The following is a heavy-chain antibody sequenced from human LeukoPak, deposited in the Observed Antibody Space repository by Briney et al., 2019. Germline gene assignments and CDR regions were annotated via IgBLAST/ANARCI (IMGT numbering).Heavy chain of an antibody. CDR3: ARGLPVTR. V-gene: IGHV4-59*01. CDR2: IYGSGST. CDR1: GGSISSYY. Sequence: SETLSPTCTVSGGSISSYYWSWIRQPPGKGLEWIGYIYGSGSTNYNPSLKSRVTISVDTSKNQFSLKLSSVTAADTAVYYCARGLPVTRWGQGTLVTVSS. D-gene: IGHD2-21*02. J-gene: IGHJ4*02.